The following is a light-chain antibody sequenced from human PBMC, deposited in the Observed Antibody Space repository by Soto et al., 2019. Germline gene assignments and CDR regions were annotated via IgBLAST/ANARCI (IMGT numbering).Light chain of an antibody. Sequence: EIVLTQSPGTLSLSPGERATLSCRASQSVSSSYLAWYQQKPGQAPRLLIYGASSRATGIPDRFSGSWSGTDFTLTISRLEPEDFAVYYCQQYGSSPPGTFGQGTKVEIK. CDR3: QQYGSSPPGT. J-gene: IGKJ1*01. CDR1: QSVSSSY. V-gene: IGKV3-20*01. CDR2: GAS.